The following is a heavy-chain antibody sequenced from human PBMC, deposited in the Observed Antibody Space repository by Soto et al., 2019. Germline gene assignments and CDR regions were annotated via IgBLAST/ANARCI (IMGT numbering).Heavy chain of an antibody. V-gene: IGHV4-31*03. CDR2: IYYSGST. CDR3: ARELGDDSSGYYPNWFDP. D-gene: IGHD3-22*01. CDR1: GGSISSGGYY. J-gene: IGHJ5*02. Sequence: PSETLSLTCTVSGGSISSGGYYWSWIRQHPGKGLEWIGYIYYSGSTYYNPSLKSRVTISVDTSKNQFSLKLSSVTAADTAVYYCARELGDDSSGYYPNWFDPWGQGTLVTSPQ.